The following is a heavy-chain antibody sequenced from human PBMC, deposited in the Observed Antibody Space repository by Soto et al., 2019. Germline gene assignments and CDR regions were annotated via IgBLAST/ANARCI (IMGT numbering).Heavy chain of an antibody. CDR2: ISSSSGTI. Sequence: PGGSLRLSCAASGFTFSSYSMSWVRQAPGKGLDWVSYISSSSGTIYYADSVKGRFTISRDNAKNSLYLQMNSLRAEDTAVYYCARWMVRGASGGSYYYGMDVWGQGTTGTV. D-gene: IGHD3-10*01. V-gene: IGHV3-48*04. J-gene: IGHJ6*02. CDR1: GFTFSSYS. CDR3: ARWMVRGASGGSYYYGMDV.